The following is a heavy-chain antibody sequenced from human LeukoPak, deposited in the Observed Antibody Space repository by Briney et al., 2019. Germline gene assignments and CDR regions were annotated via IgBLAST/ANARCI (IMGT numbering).Heavy chain of an antibody. Sequence: GESLKISCQTSGYDFSTKWIGWVRQMPGKGLEWMGIIYPLESITKYSPAFQGHVTLTDDTSINTAFLQWTSLKASDTAIYYCARLAPDYADYWFDPWGQGTLVTVSS. J-gene: IGHJ5*02. D-gene: IGHD4-17*01. CDR1: GYDFSTKW. V-gene: IGHV5-51*01. CDR3: ARLAPDYADYWFDP. CDR2: IYPLESIT.